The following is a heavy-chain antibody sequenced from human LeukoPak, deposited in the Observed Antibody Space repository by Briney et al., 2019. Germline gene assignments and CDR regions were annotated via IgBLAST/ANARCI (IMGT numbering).Heavy chain of an antibody. CDR1: GCSFETYW. J-gene: IGHJ4*02. D-gene: IGHD2-2*01. V-gene: IGHV3-7*03. Sequence: GGSLRLSCAPSGCSFETYWMSWVREARGKGVEGLANIKFDGTQTLYVDLVKPRYPLSRHNAKRALYLAMNNLRAEDRALYYCARDSRPMELPSTIGGFDNCGEGALGTVSS. CDR3: ARDSRPMELPSTIGGFDN. CDR2: IKFDGTQT.